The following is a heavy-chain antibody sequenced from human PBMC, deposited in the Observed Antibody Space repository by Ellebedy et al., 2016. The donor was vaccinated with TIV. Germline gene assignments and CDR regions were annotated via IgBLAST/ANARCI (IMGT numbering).Heavy chain of an antibody. Sequence: GESLKISCAASGFTFSSYTVNWVRQAPGKGLEWVSSISSNSAYIYYADSVKGRFTISRGNAKNSLYLQMNSLRAEDTAVYYCAREGGQGSSSLDYFDYWGQGTLVTVSS. CDR2: ISSNSAYI. J-gene: IGHJ4*02. CDR3: AREGGQGSSSLDYFDY. V-gene: IGHV3-21*01. D-gene: IGHD6-6*01. CDR1: GFTFSSYT.